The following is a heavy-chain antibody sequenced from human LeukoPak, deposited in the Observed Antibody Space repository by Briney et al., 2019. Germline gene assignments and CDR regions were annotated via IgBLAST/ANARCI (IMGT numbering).Heavy chain of an antibody. J-gene: IGHJ4*02. CDR2: IYSSGNT. Sequence: GTLRLSCAASGFSVSDNYMTWVRQAPGKGLEWVSIIYSSGNTYYADSVKGRFTVSRDNPKNTLFLQMNNLRAEDTAVYYCVSRSNRLTSSSFDYWGQGTLVTVSS. D-gene: IGHD3-9*01. CDR3: VSRSNRLTSSSFDY. V-gene: IGHV3-53*01. CDR1: GFSVSDNY.